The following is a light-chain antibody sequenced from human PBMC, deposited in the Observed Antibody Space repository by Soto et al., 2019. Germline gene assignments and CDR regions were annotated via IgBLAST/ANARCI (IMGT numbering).Light chain of an antibody. CDR2: GNS. V-gene: IGLV1-40*01. J-gene: IGLJ2*01. CDR3: QSYDSSRSGYVV. Sequence: QSVLTQPPSVSGARGQRVTISCTGSSSNIGAGYDVHWYQQLPGTAPKLLIYGNSNRPSGVPDRFSGSKSGTSASLAITGLQAEDEAYYYCQSYDSSRSGYVVFGGGTKLNVL. CDR1: SSNIGAGYD.